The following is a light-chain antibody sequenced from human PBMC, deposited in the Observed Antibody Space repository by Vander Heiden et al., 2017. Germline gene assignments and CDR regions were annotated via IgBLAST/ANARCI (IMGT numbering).Light chain of an antibody. J-gene: IGKJ4*01. CDR1: QSVSSIY. CDR3: HQYGSSPT. CDR2: GAS. Sequence: EIVLTQSPGTLSLSPGERATLSCRASQSVSSIYLAWYQQKPGQAPRLLIYGASSRATGIPYRFSGRGSGTDFTLTISRLEPEDFALYYCHQYGSSPTFGGGTKVEIK. V-gene: IGKV3-20*01.